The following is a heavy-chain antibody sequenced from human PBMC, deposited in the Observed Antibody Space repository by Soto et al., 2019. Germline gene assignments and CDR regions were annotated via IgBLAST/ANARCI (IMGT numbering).Heavy chain of an antibody. J-gene: IGHJ4*02. CDR2: ISGSGGIT. Sequence: PGGSLRLSCAASEFMFSNYAMNWVRHAPGKGLEWVSAISGSGGITYYADSVKGRFTISRDNSKNTLYLQMNSLRAEDTAVYYRAKAEKSSAVAGYFDSWGQGTLVTVSS. CDR1: EFMFSNYA. D-gene: IGHD6-19*01. V-gene: IGHV3-23*01. CDR3: AKAEKSSAVAGYFDS.